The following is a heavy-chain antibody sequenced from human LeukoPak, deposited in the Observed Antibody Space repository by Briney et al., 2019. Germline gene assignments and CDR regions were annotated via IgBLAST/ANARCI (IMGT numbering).Heavy chain of an antibody. V-gene: IGHV3-30*04. CDR3: ARDRIAWDY. CDR1: GFTFSSYT. J-gene: IGHJ4*02. Sequence: GGSLRLFCAASGFTFSSYTMHWVRQAPGKGLEWVAVISYDGSNKYYADSVKGRFTISRDNSKNTLYLQMNSLRAEDTAVYYCARDRIAWDYWGQGTLVTVSS. CDR2: ISYDGSNK. D-gene: IGHD6-13*01.